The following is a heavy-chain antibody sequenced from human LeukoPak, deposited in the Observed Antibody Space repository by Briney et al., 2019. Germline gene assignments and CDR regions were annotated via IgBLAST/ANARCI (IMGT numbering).Heavy chain of an antibody. Sequence: SVKVSCKASGGTFSSYAISWVRQAPGQGLEWMGGIIPIFGTANYAQKFQGRVTITADESTSTAYMELSCLRSEDTAVYYCARVRDIVVVPSSPYGMDVWGQGTTVTVSS. CDR2: IIPIFGTA. D-gene: IGHD2-2*01. CDR3: ARVRDIVVVPSSPYGMDV. CDR1: GGTFSSYA. V-gene: IGHV1-69*13. J-gene: IGHJ6*02.